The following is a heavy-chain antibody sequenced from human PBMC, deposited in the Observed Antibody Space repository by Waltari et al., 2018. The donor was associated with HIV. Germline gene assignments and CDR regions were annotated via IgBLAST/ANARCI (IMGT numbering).Heavy chain of an antibody. CDR1: GFSFSSYG. D-gene: IGHD2-21*02. CDR2: ISYDGSNK. V-gene: IGHV3-30*18. CDR3: VKDYFVVVTAAGPFD. Sequence: QVKLVESGGGVVQPGSSLRLSCAASGFSFSSYGMNWVRQAPGKGLEWVAVISYDGSNKYYADSVKGRFTISRDNSKNTLYLQMNSLRAEDTAVYYCVKDYFVVVTAAGPFD. J-gene: IGHJ5*01.